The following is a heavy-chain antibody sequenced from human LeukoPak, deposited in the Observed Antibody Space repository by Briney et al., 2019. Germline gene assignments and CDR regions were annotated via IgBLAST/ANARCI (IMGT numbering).Heavy chain of an antibody. CDR3: TRDVGARDYFDY. Sequence: GGSLRLSCAASGFTVSSNYMSWVRQAPGKGLEWVSVIYSGGSTYYADSVKGRFTISRDNSKNTLYLQMNSLRAEDTAVYYCTRDVGARDYFDYWGQGTLVTVSS. CDR2: IYSGGST. D-gene: IGHD1-26*01. V-gene: IGHV3-53*01. CDR1: GFTVSSNY. J-gene: IGHJ4*02.